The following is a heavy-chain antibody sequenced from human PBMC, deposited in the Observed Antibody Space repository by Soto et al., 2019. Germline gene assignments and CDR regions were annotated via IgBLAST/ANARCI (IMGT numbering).Heavy chain of an antibody. D-gene: IGHD6-19*01. Sequence: QVHLVQSGAEMKKPGASVRVSCQASGYTFTSYDISWVRQATGQGLEWMGWMNPNSANTGYAQKFQGRVTMTRNTSIATAYMELTSLRSEDTAVYYCARGSRYSSGRESLDYWGQGTLVTVSS. CDR1: GYTFTSYD. CDR3: ARGSRYSSGRESLDY. V-gene: IGHV1-8*01. J-gene: IGHJ4*02. CDR2: MNPNSANT.